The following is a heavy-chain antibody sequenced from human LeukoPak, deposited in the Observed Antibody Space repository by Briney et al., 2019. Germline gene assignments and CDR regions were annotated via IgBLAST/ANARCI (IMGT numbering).Heavy chain of an antibody. Sequence: GRSLRLSCAASGFTFSSYGMHWVRQAPGKGLEWVSVVWFDGNNKYYADSVQGRFTVSRDNSQNTLYLQMNSLRAEDTAVYCCARDSGGSSSGWSDYWGQGTLVTVSS. CDR1: GFTFSSYG. CDR3: ARDSGGSSSGWSDY. J-gene: IGHJ4*02. CDR2: VWFDGNNK. V-gene: IGHV3-33*01. D-gene: IGHD6-19*01.